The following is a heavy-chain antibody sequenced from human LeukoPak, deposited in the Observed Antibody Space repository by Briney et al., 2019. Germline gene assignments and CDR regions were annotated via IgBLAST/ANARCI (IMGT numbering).Heavy chain of an antibody. CDR2: ISSSSSYI. Sequence: KTGGSLRLSCAASGFTFSHYSMNWVRQAPGKGLEWVSSISSSSSYIYYADSVKGRFTISRDNAKNSLYLQMSSLRAEDTAVYHCARSLQVGGTKFNYFDYWGQGTLVTVSS. J-gene: IGHJ4*02. CDR1: GFTFSHYS. CDR3: ARSLQVGGTKFNYFDY. V-gene: IGHV3-21*01. D-gene: IGHD1-26*01.